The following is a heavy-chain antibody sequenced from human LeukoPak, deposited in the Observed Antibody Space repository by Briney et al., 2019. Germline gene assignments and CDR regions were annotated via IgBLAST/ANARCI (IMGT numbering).Heavy chain of an antibody. CDR2: IRYDGSNK. CDR3: ASLWFGELFGFDY. Sequence: GGSLRLSCAASGFTFSSYGIHWARQAPGKGLEGVVFIRYDGSNKYYADSVKGRFNIHRDNSKNTLYLQMNSLRAEGTAVYYCASLWFGELFGFDYWGQGTLVTVSS. V-gene: IGHV3-30*02. CDR1: GFTFSSYG. D-gene: IGHD3-10*01. J-gene: IGHJ4*02.